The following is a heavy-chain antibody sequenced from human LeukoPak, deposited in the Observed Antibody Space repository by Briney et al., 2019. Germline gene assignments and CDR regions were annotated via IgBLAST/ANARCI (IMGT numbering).Heavy chain of an antibody. J-gene: IGHJ5*02. CDR2: IKQDGSEK. V-gene: IGHV3-7*05. CDR3: ARGYISPRMNWFDP. CDR1: GFTFSSYW. Sequence: GGSLRLSCAASGFTFSSYWMSWVRQAPGKGLEWVANIKQDGSEKYYVDSLKGRFTISRDNAKNSLYLQMNSLRAEDTAVYYCARGYISPRMNWFDPLGPGNPGHRLL. D-gene: IGHD3-16*02.